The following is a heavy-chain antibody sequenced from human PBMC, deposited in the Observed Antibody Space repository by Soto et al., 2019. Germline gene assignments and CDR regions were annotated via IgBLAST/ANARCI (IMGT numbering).Heavy chain of an antibody. Sequence: GGSLRLSCAASGFTFSSYAMHWVRQAPGKGLEWVAVISYDGSNKYYADSVKGRFTISRDNSKNTLYLQMNSLRAEDTAVYYCARVWRYYDSGGRDAFDIWGQGTMVTVSS. D-gene: IGHD3-22*01. CDR1: GFTFSSYA. V-gene: IGHV3-30-3*01. J-gene: IGHJ3*02. CDR2: ISYDGSNK. CDR3: ARVWRYYDSGGRDAFDI.